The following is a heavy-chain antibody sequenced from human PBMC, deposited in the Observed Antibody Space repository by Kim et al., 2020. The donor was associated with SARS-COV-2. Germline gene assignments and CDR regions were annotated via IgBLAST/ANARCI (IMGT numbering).Heavy chain of an antibody. CDR1: GFIFSSYA. CDR2: MTGGGSAT. J-gene: IGHJ4*02. CDR3: AKSYYYVPF. V-gene: IGHV3-23*01. D-gene: IGHD3-22*01. Sequence: GGSLRLSCAASGFIFSSYAMSWVRQAPGKGLEWVSSMTGGGSATYYADSVKGRFTISRDNSKNTLYLQMSNLRAEDTAVYYCAKSYYYVPFWGQGTLVTVSS.